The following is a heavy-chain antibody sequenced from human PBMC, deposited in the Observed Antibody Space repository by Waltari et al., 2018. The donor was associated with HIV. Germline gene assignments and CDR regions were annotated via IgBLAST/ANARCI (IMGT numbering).Heavy chain of an antibody. CDR2: ISHSGTT. V-gene: IGHV4-38-2*01. J-gene: IGHJ4*02. Sequence: QVQLQESGPGLVTPSEPLSLTCRVPDYSIPSRSYSGWIRQSPGRRLEWIGSISHSGTTVYSPSLKSRITLVRNTSKNQFFLKLTSATAADTAVYYCASTYYDLLEGWYFDFWGQGRLVTVSS. CDR3: ASTYYDLLEGWYFDF. D-gene: IGHD3-3*01. CDR1: DYSIPSRSY.